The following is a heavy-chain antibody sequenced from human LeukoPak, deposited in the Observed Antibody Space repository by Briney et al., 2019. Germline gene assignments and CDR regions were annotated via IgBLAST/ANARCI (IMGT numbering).Heavy chain of an antibody. CDR1: GFTFSSYG. CDR3: ARQIGTPVDYYYYGMDV. Sequence: GGSLRLSCAASGFTFSSYGMHWVRQAPGKGLEWVAVIWYDGSNKYYADSVKGRFTISRDNSKNTLYLQMNSLRAEDTAVYYCARQIGTPVDYYYYGMDVWGQGTTVTVSS. J-gene: IGHJ6*02. V-gene: IGHV3-33*01. CDR2: IWYDGSNK. D-gene: IGHD1-1*01.